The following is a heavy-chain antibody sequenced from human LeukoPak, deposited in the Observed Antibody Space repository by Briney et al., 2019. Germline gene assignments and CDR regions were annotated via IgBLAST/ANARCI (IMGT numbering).Heavy chain of an antibody. CDR3: ARDLIVPDAMTGSGSYSTDH. CDR1: GGPLSSYY. Sequence: SETLPLTCTVSGGPLSSYYWSWIRQPAGKGLEWIGRIYSSGNTNYNPSRKSRVTMSVATSKNQFSRKLSSVTAADTAVYYCARDLIVPDAMTGSGSYSTDHWGQGTLATVSS. D-gene: IGHD3-10*01. V-gene: IGHV4-4*07. CDR2: IYSSGNT. J-gene: IGHJ4*02.